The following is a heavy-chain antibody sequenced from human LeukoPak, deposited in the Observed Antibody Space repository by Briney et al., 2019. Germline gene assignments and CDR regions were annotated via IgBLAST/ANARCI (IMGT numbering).Heavy chain of an antibody. CDR3: ARQIVGATGKRFDP. CDR1: GGSISSYY. V-gene: IGHV4-4*07. D-gene: IGHD1-26*01. Sequence: PSETLSLTCTGSGGSISSYYWSWIRQPPGKGLEWIGHIYTSGSTNYNPSLKIRVTKSVVTSKNQFSLKLISVTAADTAVYYCARQIVGATGKRFDPWGQGTLVTVSS. CDR2: IYTSGST. J-gene: IGHJ5*02.